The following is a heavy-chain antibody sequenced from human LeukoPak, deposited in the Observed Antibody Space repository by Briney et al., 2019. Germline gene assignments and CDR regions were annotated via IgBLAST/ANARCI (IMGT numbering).Heavy chain of an antibody. Sequence: NPSETLSLTCTVSGGSISSFYWSWIRQPPGKGLERIGYIYYSGSTKYNPSLKSRVTISVDTSKNQFSLKLSSVTAADTAVYYCARHNPSYGFPLDYWGQGTLVTVSS. CDR1: GGSISSFY. D-gene: IGHD5-18*01. CDR3: ARHNPSYGFPLDY. CDR2: IYYSGST. V-gene: IGHV4-59*08. J-gene: IGHJ4*02.